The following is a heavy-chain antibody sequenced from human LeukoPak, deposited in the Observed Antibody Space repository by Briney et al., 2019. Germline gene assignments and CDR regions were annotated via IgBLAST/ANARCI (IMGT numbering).Heavy chain of an antibody. CDR1: GGSISSSSYY. CDR2: IYYSGST. J-gene: IGHJ4*02. Sequence: KPSETLSLTCTVSGGSISSSSYYWVWIREPPGKRLEWIGSIYYSGSTYYNPSLKSRVTISVDTSKNQFSLKLSSVTAADTAVYYCAREPRRGIAVAVGDYWGQGTLVTVSS. V-gene: IGHV4-39*07. CDR3: AREPRRGIAVAVGDY. D-gene: IGHD6-19*01.